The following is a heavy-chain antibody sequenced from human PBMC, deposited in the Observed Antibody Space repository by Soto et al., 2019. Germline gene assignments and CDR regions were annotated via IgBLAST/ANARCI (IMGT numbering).Heavy chain of an antibody. J-gene: IGHJ4*02. Sequence: QVQLQESGPGLVKPSETLSLTCTVSGGSISSYYWSWIRQPPGKGLEWIGYIYYSGSTNYNPSLKSRVTISVDTSKNQFSLKLSSVTAADTAVYYCARGITGIDYWGQGTLVTVSS. CDR3: ARGITGIDY. CDR1: GGSISSYY. V-gene: IGHV4-59*01. CDR2: IYYSGST. D-gene: IGHD1-20*01.